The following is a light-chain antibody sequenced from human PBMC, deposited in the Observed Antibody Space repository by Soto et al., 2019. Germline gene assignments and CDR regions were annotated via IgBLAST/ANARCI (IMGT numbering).Light chain of an antibody. CDR1: SSNIGAGYD. Sequence: QTVVTQPPSVCGAPGQRVTISCTGSSSNIGAGYDVHWYQQLPGTAPKLLIYGNSNRPSGVPDRFSGSKSGTSASLAITGLQAEDEADYYCQSYDSSLSGSVFGGGTKLTVL. J-gene: IGLJ3*02. CDR2: GNS. V-gene: IGLV1-40*01. CDR3: QSYDSSLSGSV.